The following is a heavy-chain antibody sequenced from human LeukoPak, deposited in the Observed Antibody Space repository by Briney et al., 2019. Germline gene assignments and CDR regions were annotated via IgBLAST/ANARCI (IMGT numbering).Heavy chain of an antibody. D-gene: IGHD3-22*01. CDR3: ARAPCVLCDYYDSSGYYYGYFDY. CDR2: IIPIFGTA. J-gene: IGHJ4*02. Sequence: ASVKVSCKASGGTFSSYAISSVRQAPGQGLEWMGGIIPIFGTANYAQKFQGRVTITTDESTSTAYMELSSLRSEDTAVYYCARAPCVLCDYYDSSGYYYGYFDYWGQGTLVTVSS. CDR1: GGTFSSYA. V-gene: IGHV1-69*05.